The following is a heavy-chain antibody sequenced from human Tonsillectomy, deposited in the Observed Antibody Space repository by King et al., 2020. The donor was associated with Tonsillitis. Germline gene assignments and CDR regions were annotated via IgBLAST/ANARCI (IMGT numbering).Heavy chain of an antibody. V-gene: IGHV1-2*02. D-gene: IGHD5/OR15-5a*01. Sequence: QLVQSGAEVKKPGASVKVSCKASGYTFTDYYIHWVRQAPGQRLEWMGWINPKSGGTDYAPKFQGRVTMTRDTSISTFYMDLSSLGSDDTALYYCARDRWHVYDIWAQGTLITVSS. CDR2: INPKSGGT. CDR1: GYTFTDYY. CDR3: ARDRWHVYDI. J-gene: IGHJ3*02.